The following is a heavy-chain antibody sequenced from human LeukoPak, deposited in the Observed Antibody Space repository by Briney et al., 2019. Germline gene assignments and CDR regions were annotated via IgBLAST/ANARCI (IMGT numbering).Heavy chain of an antibody. V-gene: IGHV3-66*02. Sequence: GGSLRLSCAASGFTVSSNYMSWVRQAPGKGLEWVSGIYAGGSANYADSVKGRFTTSRDNSKNTLYLQMNSLRAEDTAVYYCAKRSGPDTAMVTGYYYYYGMDVWGQGTTVTVSS. CDR2: IYAGGSA. CDR3: AKRSGPDTAMVTGYYYYYGMDV. CDR1: GFTVSSNY. D-gene: IGHD5-18*01. J-gene: IGHJ6*02.